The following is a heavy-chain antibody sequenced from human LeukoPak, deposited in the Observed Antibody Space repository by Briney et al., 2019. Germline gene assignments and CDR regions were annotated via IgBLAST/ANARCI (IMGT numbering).Heavy chain of an antibody. Sequence: PGGSLRLSCAASGFTFSSYSMNWVRQAPGKGLEWVTAISSSSSYIYYADSVKGRFTISRDNAKNSLYLQMNSLRAEDTAVYYCARVLVPSTVTTYAIFDYWGQGTLVTVSS. CDR2: ISSSSSYI. D-gene: IGHD4-17*01. J-gene: IGHJ4*02. V-gene: IGHV3-21*01. CDR3: ARVLVPSTVTTYAIFDY. CDR1: GFTFSSYS.